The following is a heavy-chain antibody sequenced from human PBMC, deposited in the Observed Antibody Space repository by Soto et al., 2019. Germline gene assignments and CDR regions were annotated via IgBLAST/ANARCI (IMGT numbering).Heavy chain of an antibody. CDR1: GFTFSSYG. CDR3: AKLPSRITGYSSGWYVGR. CDR2: ISYDGSNK. D-gene: IGHD6-19*01. Sequence: GGSLRLSCAASGFTFSSYGMHWVRQAPGKGLEWVAVISYDGSNKYYADSVKGRFTISRDNSKNTLYLQMNSLRAEDTAVYYCAKLPSRITGYSSGWYVGRWGQGTLVTVSS. J-gene: IGHJ4*02. V-gene: IGHV3-30*18.